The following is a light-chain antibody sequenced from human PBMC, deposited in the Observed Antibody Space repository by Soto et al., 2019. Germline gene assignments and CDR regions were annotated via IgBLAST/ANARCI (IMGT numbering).Light chain of an antibody. CDR2: EAA. V-gene: IGKV1-5*03. J-gene: IGKJ1*01. CDR3: QQSNNYPWT. Sequence: DIQMTQSPSTLSASVGDRVTITCRASQYIHNYLAWYQQKPGEAPKLLIYEAANLESGVPSRFSCRGTRTEFTLTISSLQPDDFATYYCQQSNNYPWTFGQGTRVEI. CDR1: QYIHNY.